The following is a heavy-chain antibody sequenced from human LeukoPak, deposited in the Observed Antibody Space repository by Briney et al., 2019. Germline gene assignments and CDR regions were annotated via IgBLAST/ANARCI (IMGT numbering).Heavy chain of an antibody. J-gene: IGHJ4*02. CDR3: ARGIYGGNSPLVDY. V-gene: IGHV1-2*02. Sequence: GGSLRLSCAASGYTFTAYYMHWVRQAPGQGLEWMGWINPKSGGTNYPQKLQGRVTMTRDTSISTAYMELSRLRSDDTAVYYCARGIYGGNSPLVDYWGQGTLVTVSS. CDR1: GYTFTAYY. CDR2: INPKSGGT. D-gene: IGHD4-23*01.